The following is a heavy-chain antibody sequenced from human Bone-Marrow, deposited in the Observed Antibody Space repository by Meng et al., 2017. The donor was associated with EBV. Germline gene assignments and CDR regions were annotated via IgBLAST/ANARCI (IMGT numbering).Heavy chain of an antibody. V-gene: IGHV1-69*01. CDR2: LIPMLGAP. CDR3: ASESGRGYTPDY. J-gene: IGHJ4*02. D-gene: IGHD3-10*01. CDR1: GGTFRNYA. Sequence: QLRVVQSAAEGKEPGSSGKVSCKTSGGTFRNYAISWVRQAPGQGLEWLGGLIPMLGAPNYAQKFQGRVTITADESTSTHYMDLNSLRSEDTAVYYCASESGRGYTPDYWGQGTLVTVSS.